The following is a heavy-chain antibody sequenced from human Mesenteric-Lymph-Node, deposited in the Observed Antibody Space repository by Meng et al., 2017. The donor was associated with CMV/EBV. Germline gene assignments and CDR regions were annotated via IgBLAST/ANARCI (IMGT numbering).Heavy chain of an antibody. D-gene: IGHD6-19*01. Sequence: GGSLRLSCAASGFTFSSYGMHWVRQAPGKGLEWVAFIRYDGSNKYYADSVKGRFTISRDNSKNTLYLQMNSLRAEDTAVYYCAKVKQWLGRYYYYGMDVWGQGTTVTVSS. CDR3: AKVKQWLGRYYYYGMDV. J-gene: IGHJ6*02. CDR2: IRYDGSNK. CDR1: GFTFSSYG. V-gene: IGHV3-30*02.